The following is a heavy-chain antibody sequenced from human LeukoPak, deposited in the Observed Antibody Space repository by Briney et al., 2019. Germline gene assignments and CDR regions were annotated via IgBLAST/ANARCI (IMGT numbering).Heavy chain of an antibody. CDR2: INHSGST. CDR1: GGSFSGYY. V-gene: IGHV4-34*01. Sequence: PSETLSLTCAVYGGSFSGYYWSWIRQPPGKGLEWIREINHSGSTNYNPSLKSRVTISVDTSKNQFSLKLSSVTAADTAVYYCARRPAATRTNWFDPWGQGTLVTVSS. D-gene: IGHD2-15*01. J-gene: IGHJ5*02. CDR3: ARRPAATRTNWFDP.